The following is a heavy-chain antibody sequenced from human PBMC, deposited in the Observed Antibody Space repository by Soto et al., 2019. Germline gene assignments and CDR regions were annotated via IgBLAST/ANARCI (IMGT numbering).Heavy chain of an antibody. Sequence: SETLSLTCTVSGGSLTSNSYYWGWIRQPPGKGLERIGSFYYSQSTYFNPSLKSRVTISVETSKNQYSLKLSAVTAADTAVYYCARRSTVTYDYWGQGILVTVSS. J-gene: IGHJ4*02. CDR3: ARRSTVTYDY. CDR2: FYYSQST. D-gene: IGHD4-17*01. V-gene: IGHV4-39*01. CDR1: GGSLTSNSYY.